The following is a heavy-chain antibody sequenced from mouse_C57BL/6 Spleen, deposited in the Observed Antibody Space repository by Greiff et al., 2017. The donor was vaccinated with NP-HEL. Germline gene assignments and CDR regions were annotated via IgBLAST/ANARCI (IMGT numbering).Heavy chain of an antibody. J-gene: IGHJ2*01. CDR1: GYAFSSSW. D-gene: IGHD1-1*01. V-gene: IGHV1-82*01. Sequence: VQLQQSGPELVKPGASVKISCKASGYAFSSSWMNWVKQRPGKGLEWIGRICPGDGDTNYNGKFKGKATLTADKSSSTAYMQLSSLTSEDPAVYFCALFITTVVEGFDYWGQGTTLTVSS. CDR3: ALFITTVVEGFDY. CDR2: ICPGDGDT.